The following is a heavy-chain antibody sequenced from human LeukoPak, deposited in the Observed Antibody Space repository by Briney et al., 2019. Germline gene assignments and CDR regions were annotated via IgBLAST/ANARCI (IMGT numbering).Heavy chain of an antibody. V-gene: IGHV3-53*01. CDR2: IYSGGST. Sequence: GGSLRLSCAASGFTVSSNYMSWVRQAPGKGLEWVSVIYSGGSTYYADSVKGRFTISRDNSKNTLYLQMNSLRAEDTAVYCCARDPANTRSLWGQGTIVTVSS. CDR1: GFTVSSNY. D-gene: IGHD1/OR15-1a*01. J-gene: IGHJ3*01. CDR3: ARDPANTRSL.